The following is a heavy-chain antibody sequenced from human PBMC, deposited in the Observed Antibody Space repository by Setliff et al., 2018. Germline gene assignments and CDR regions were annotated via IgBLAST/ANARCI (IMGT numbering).Heavy chain of an antibody. D-gene: IGHD2-21*02. V-gene: IGHV3-33*01. CDR1: GFTFSNYG. Sequence: GGSLRLSCVASGFTFSNYGMHWVRQAPGKGLEWVALIWNDGSSKFYGDSVKGRFTISRDNSRNTLYLQMDSLRAEDTAVYYCARNWVTAQHYYYGMDVWGQGTTVTVSS. CDR3: ARNWVTAQHYYYGMDV. CDR2: IWNDGSSK. J-gene: IGHJ6*02.